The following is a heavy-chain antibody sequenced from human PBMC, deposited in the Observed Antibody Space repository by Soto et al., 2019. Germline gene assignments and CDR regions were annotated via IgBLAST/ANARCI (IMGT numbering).Heavy chain of an antibody. CDR1: GFSLSTSGVG. V-gene: IGHV2-5*02. CDR2: IYWDDDK. J-gene: IGHJ5*02. CDR3: AHSLILGYCSGGSCYSPWFDR. D-gene: IGHD2-15*01. Sequence: QITLKESGPTLVKPTQTLTLTCTFSGFSLSTSGVGVGWIRQPPGKALEWLALIYWDDDKRYSPSLKSRLTITKDTSKNQVVLTMTNMDPVDTATYYCAHSLILGYCSGGSCYSPWFDRWGQGTLVTVSS.